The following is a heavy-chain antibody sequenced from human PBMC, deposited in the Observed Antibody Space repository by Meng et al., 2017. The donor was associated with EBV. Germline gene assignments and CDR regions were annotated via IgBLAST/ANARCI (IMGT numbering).Heavy chain of an antibody. CDR1: GGPFSYYA. V-gene: IGHV1-69*01. Sequence: QGQVVQFSAGVKKPWSSVKVSCKTSGGPFSYYAISWVRQAPGQGLEWLGGFLPRLGAPNYAQKFHGRVKITADESTSTHYMDLSSLRSEDTAIYYCASESGRGYTPDYWGQGTLVTVSS. J-gene: IGHJ4*02. CDR3: ASESGRGYTPDY. CDR2: FLPRLGAP. D-gene: IGHD3-10*01.